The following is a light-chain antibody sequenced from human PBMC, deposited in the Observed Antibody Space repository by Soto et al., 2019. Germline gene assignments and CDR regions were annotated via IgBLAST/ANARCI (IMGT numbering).Light chain of an antibody. J-gene: IGKJ5*01. CDR3: QQSYRAVT. CDR2: AAS. Sequence: MKHSPFALSASIRDRVTITCRASQSVSSYLNWYQQKPGKAPRLLIYAASHLQTGVPSRFRGTGSATHFTLTISSLQPEDFATYYCQQSYRAVTFGHGTRLAIK. CDR1: QSVSSY. V-gene: IGKV1-39*01.